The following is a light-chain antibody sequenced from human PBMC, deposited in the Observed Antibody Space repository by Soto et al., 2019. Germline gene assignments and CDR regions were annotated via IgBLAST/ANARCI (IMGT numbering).Light chain of an antibody. CDR3: QRYNKCLLFT. Sequence: EVVMTQSPATLSVSPGERATLSCRASQSVSSNLAWYQLRPGQAPRLLIYGASTRATGIPARFRGSGSGTEYTLTISCLQSEDFALSYCQRYNKCLLFTFGRGTRVDIK. CDR1: QSVSSN. CDR2: GAS. J-gene: IGKJ3*01. V-gene: IGKV3-15*01.